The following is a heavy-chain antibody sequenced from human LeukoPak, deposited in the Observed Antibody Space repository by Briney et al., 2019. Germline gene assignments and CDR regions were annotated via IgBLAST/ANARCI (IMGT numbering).Heavy chain of an antibody. CDR1: GFTFSSYS. V-gene: IGHV3-48*01. D-gene: IGHD4-17*01. Sequence: GGSLRLSCAASGFTFSSYSMNWVRQAPGKGLEWVSYISSSSSTIYYADSVKVRFTISRDNAKNSLYLQMNSLRAEDTAVYYCARYVVYGDYDYWGQGTLVTVSS. CDR3: ARYVVYGDYDY. J-gene: IGHJ4*02. CDR2: ISSSSSTI.